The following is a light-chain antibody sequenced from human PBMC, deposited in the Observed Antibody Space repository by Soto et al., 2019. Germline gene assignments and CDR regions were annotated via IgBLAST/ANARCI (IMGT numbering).Light chain of an antibody. CDR1: QSISSY. CDR2: VAS. V-gene: IGKV1-39*01. CDR3: QQRYSTPS. J-gene: IGKJ1*01. Sequence: DIQMTQSPSSLSASVGDSVTIACRASQSISSYFNWYQQTPGKXPXXLIYVASSLQSGVPSRLSGSGSGTDFPLTISSLQPEDFATYYCQQRYSTPSFGQGTKVDIK.